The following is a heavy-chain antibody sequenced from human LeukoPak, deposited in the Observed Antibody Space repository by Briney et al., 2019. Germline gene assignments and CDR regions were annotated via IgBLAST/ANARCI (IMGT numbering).Heavy chain of an antibody. CDR2: ISAYNGNT. J-gene: IGHJ4*02. D-gene: IGHD3-22*01. CDR3: ARGAHYYDIVTPGPIDY. CDR1: GYTFTSYY. V-gene: IGHV1-18*04. Sequence: GASVKVSCKASGYTFTSYYMHWVRQAPGQGLEWMGWISAYNGNTNYAQKLQGRVTMTTDTSTSTAYMELRSLRSDDTAVYYCARGAHYYDIVTPGPIDYWGQGTLVTVSS.